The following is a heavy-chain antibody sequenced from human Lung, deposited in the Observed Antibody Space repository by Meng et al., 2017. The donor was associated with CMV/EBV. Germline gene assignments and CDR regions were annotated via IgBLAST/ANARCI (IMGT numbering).Heavy chain of an antibody. D-gene: IGHD3-3*01. CDR3: ASKMYYDFWSAYRGTEGVDPFNI. CDR2: ISPNNGAT. V-gene: IGHV1-2*02. J-gene: IGHJ3*02. CDR1: GYTFTDYR. Sequence: SVXVSXXASGYTFTDYRMHWVRQAPGQGLEWMGWISPNNGATNYAQKFQGRVTMTRDTSINTAYMELNRLTYDDTAVYYCASKMYYDFWSAYRGTEGVDPFNIWGQGXLVTVS.